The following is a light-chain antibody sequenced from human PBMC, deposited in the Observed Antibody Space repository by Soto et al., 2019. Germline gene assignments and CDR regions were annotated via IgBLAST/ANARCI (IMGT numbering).Light chain of an antibody. CDR1: QSVRNW. CDR3: QQYDGYSPQT. CDR2: DSS. J-gene: IGKJ1*01. Sequence: DIQMTQSPSTLFASVGDRVTITCRASQSVRNWLAWYQQKPGRAPQLLIYDSSTLEPGVPSRFRGSGSGTEFTLTINGLQPDDFATYYCQQYDGYSPQTVGQGTKVDTK. V-gene: IGKV1-5*01.